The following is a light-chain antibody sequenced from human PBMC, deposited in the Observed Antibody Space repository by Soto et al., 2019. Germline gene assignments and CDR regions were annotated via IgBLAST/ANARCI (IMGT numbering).Light chain of an antibody. CDR3: QKYNSVPQT. CDR1: QDISNY. J-gene: IGKJ3*01. Sequence: DIQMTQSPSSLSASVGDRVTITCRASQDISNYLAWYQQRPGKVPQLLIYAASTLRSGVPSRFSGSGSGTDFTLTITSLQPEDVATYYCQKYNSVPQTCGPGTKVDLK. CDR2: AAS. V-gene: IGKV1-27*01.